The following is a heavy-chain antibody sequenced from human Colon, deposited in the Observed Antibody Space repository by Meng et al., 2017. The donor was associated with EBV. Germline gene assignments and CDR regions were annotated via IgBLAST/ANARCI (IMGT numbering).Heavy chain of an antibody. CDR2: IYHSGST. CDR3: ARGGYYSFDY. D-gene: IGHD5-18*01. Sequence: GQRQEAGPGLVKPSETLARTCAVSGGSISSVYWWTWVRQSPGKGLEWIGEIYHSGSTNYNPSLKSRVTISVDKSKNQFSLKLTSVTAADTAVYYCARGGYYSFDYWGQRTLVTVSS. V-gene: IGHV4-4*02. J-gene: IGHJ4*02. CDR1: GGSISSVYW.